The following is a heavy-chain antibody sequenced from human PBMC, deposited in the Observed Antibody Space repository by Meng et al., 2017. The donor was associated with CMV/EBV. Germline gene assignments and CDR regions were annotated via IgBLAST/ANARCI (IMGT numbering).Heavy chain of an antibody. D-gene: IGHD1-26*01. Sequence: QVQLQQWGAGLFKPSQTLSLTCAVYGGSFSGYYWSGIRQPPGKGLEWIGEINHSGSTNYNPSLKSRVTISVDTSKNQFSLKLSSVTAADTAVYYCARGVGGWFDPWGQGTLVTVSS. V-gene: IGHV4-34*01. CDR2: INHSGST. J-gene: IGHJ5*02. CDR3: ARGVGGWFDP. CDR1: GGSFSGYY.